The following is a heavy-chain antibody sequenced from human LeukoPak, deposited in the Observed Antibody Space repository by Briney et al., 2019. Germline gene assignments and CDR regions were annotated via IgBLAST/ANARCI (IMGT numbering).Heavy chain of an antibody. CDR1: GGTFSSYA. Sequence: SVKVSCKASGGTFSSYAISWVRQAPGQGLEWMGGIIPVFGTANYAQKFQGRVTITADESTSTAYMELSSLRSEDTAVYYCARDGDGPMATISWFDPWGQGSLVTVSS. D-gene: IGHD5-24*01. CDR3: ARDGDGPMATISWFDP. J-gene: IGHJ5*02. V-gene: IGHV1-69*01. CDR2: IIPVFGTA.